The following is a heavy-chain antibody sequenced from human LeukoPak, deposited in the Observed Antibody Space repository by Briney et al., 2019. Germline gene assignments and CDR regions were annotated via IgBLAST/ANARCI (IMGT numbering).Heavy chain of an antibody. CDR3: ASDEPRGYSGYDSDYFDY. V-gene: IGHV1-69*04. D-gene: IGHD5-12*01. CDR1: GGTFSSYA. Sequence: SVKVSCKASGGTFSSYAISWVRQAPGQGLEWMGRIIPILGIANYAQKFQGRVTITADKSTSTAYMELSSLRSEDTAVYYCASDEPRGYSGYDSDYFDYWGQGTLVTVSS. J-gene: IGHJ4*02. CDR2: IIPILGIA.